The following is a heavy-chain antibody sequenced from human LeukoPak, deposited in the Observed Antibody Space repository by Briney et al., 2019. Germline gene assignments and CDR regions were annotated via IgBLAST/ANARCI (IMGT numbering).Heavy chain of an antibody. J-gene: IGHJ4*02. D-gene: IGHD2-21*02. CDR3: ARDSLAYCGGDCYSTLFDY. Sequence: GGSQRLSCAASGFTFSSYSMNWVRQAPGKGLEWVSSISSSSSYIYYADSVKGRFTISRDNAKNSLYLQMNSLRAEDTAVYYCARDSLAYCGGDCYSTLFDYWGQGTLVTVSS. CDR1: GFTFSSYS. CDR2: ISSSSSYI. V-gene: IGHV3-21*01.